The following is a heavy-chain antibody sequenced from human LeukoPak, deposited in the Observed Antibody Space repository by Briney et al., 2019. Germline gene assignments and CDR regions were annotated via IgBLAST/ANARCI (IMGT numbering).Heavy chain of an antibody. CDR3: ARGDDYYDSSGYYLWFDP. CDR2: IFYSGGT. D-gene: IGHD3-22*01. Sequence: SETLSLTCTVSGVSVSSCSYYWSWIPQPQGKELEGNGYIFYSGGTHYNPSLTVRVTISVDTSKNQFSLKLSSVTAADTAVYYCARGDDYYDSSGYYLWFDPWGQGTLVTVSS. CDR1: GVSVSSCSYY. J-gene: IGHJ5*02. V-gene: IGHV4-61*01.